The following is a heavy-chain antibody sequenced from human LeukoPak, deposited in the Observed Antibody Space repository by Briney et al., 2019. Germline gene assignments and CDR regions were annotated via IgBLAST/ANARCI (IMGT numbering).Heavy chain of an antibody. CDR1: GYSFTSYW. CDR3: ARQGSSGQPFDY. J-gene: IGHJ4*02. Sequence: RGESLKISCKGSGYSFTSYWIGWVRQMPGKGLEWMGIIYPGDSDTRYSPSFQGQVTMSVDKSISTAYLQWSSLRASDTAMYHCARQGSSGQPFDYWGQETLVTVSS. D-gene: IGHD3-22*01. V-gene: IGHV5-51*01. CDR2: IYPGDSDT.